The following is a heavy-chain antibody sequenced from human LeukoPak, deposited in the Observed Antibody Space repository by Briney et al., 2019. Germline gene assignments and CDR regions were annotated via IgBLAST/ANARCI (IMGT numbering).Heavy chain of an antibody. Sequence: ASVKVSCKASGYTFTSYGISWVRQAPGQGLEWMGWVSAYADDTNYVQKYQGRVSMTTDTSTSTAYMELKSLRSDDTAVYYCARQDRGYSYVNDYWGQGTLVTVSS. J-gene: IGHJ4*01. V-gene: IGHV1-18*01. CDR1: GYTFTSYG. CDR3: ARQDRGYSYVNDY. D-gene: IGHD5-18*01. CDR2: VSAYADDT.